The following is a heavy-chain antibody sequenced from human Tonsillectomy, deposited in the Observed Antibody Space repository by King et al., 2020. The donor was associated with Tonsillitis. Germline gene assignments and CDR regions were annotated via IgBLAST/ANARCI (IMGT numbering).Heavy chain of an antibody. CDR2: IDQDGSKK. CDR3: TSFWSCYFDY. D-gene: IGHD3-3*01. CDR1: GFTFSNYW. V-gene: IGHV3-7*01. J-gene: IGHJ4*02. Sequence: VQLVESGGGLVQPGGSLRLSCAASGFTFSNYWMSWVRQAPGKGLEWVANIDQDGSKKFYVESVKGRFTISRDNTKNSLYLQMNSLRAEDTAVYYCTSFWSCYFDYWGQGILVPVSS.